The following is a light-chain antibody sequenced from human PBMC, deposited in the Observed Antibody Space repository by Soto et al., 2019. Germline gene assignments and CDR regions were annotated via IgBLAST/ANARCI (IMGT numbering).Light chain of an antibody. J-gene: IGKJ2*01. CDR1: QSVSSN. Sequence: IVITQSPATLPVSPRERATLSCRASQSVSSNLAWYQQKPGQAPRLLIYGASTRDTGNPARFSGSGSGTEFSLTFSSPQSEDFAVYYCQQYNNWPPYTFGQGTKLEIK. V-gene: IGKV3-15*01. CDR3: QQYNNWPPYT. CDR2: GAS.